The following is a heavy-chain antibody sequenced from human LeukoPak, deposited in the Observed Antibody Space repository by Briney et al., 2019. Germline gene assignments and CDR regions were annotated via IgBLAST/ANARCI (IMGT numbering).Heavy chain of an antibody. CDR3: ARHHLQLSALDY. CDR2: IYYSGST. Sequence: SETLSLTCTVSGGSISSYYWSWIRQPPGKGLEWIGYIYYSGSTNYNPSLKSRVTISVDTSKNQFSLKLSSVTAADTAVYYCARHHLQLSALDYWGQGILVTVSS. CDR1: GGSISSYY. V-gene: IGHV4-59*08. D-gene: IGHD2-2*01. J-gene: IGHJ4*02.